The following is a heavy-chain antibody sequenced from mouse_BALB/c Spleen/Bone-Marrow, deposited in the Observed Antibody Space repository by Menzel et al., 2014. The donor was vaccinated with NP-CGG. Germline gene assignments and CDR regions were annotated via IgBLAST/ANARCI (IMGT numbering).Heavy chain of an antibody. CDR2: IWAGGST. D-gene: IGHD3-2*02. V-gene: IGHV2-9*02. CDR1: GFSLTSYG. Sequence: QVQLKESGPGLVAPSQSLSITCTVSGFSLTSYGVHWVRQPPGKGLEWLGVIWAGGSTNYNSALMSRLSISKDNSKSQVFLKMNSLQTDDTAVYYCARRSQGYAMDYWGQGTSVTVSS. J-gene: IGHJ4*01. CDR3: ARRSQGYAMDY.